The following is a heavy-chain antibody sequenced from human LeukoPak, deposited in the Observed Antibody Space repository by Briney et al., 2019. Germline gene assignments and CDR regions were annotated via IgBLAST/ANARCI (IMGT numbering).Heavy chain of an antibody. CDR1: GFTLSSYS. J-gene: IGHJ4*02. D-gene: IGHD6-13*01. V-gene: IGHV3-21*01. CDR2: ISSGGSYI. CDR3: ARDPTVAEAW. Sequence: GGSLRLSCTASGFTLSSYSMTWVRQAPGKGLEWVSPISSGGSYIYCADSVKGRFTTSRDNARNSLYLQMNSLRAEDTAVYYCARDPTVAEAWWGQGTQVTVSS.